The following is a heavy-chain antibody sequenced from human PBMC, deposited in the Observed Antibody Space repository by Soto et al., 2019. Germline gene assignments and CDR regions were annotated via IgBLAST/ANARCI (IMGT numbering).Heavy chain of an antibody. CDR3: AKDLTIFGVGEFGP. V-gene: IGHV4-59*01. J-gene: IGHJ5*02. CDR1: CGSIISYY. Sequence: SETLSLTCTFSCGSIISYYWSWIRQPPGKGLEWIGYIYYSGSTNYNPSLKSRVTISVDNSKNTVYLQMNSLRAEDTAVYYCAKDLTIFGVGEFGPWGQGTLVTVS. CDR2: IYYSGST. D-gene: IGHD3-3*01.